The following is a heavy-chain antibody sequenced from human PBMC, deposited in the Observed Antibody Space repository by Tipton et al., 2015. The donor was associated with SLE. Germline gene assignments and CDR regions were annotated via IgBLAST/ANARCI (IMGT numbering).Heavy chain of an antibody. Sequence: LRLSCTVSGGSVSSGNYYWSWIRQPAGKGLEWVANINQDGSRKHYVDSVKGQFSISIDNAKNSGYVQLNSRRAEDTVVDYWGSVDYPRYGVDVWGQGTTVTVAS. D-gene: IGHD3-10*01. CDR3: GSVDYPRYGVDV. V-gene: IGHV3-7*01. CDR2: INQDGSRK. J-gene: IGHJ6*02. CDR1: GGSVSSGNYY.